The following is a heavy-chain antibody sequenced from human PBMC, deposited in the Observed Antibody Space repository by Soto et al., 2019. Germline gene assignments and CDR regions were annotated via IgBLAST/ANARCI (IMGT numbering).Heavy chain of an antibody. CDR3: ARNQQLASPYRMDV. J-gene: IGHJ6*02. CDR1: GYTFTGYY. V-gene: IGHV1-2*02. D-gene: IGHD6-13*01. Sequence: ASVKVSCKASGYTFTGYYMHWVRQAPGQGLEWMGWINPNSGGTNYAQKFQGRVTMTRDTSISTAYMELSRLRSDDTAVYYCARNQQLASPYRMDVCRQGTTVTVSS. CDR2: INPNSGGT.